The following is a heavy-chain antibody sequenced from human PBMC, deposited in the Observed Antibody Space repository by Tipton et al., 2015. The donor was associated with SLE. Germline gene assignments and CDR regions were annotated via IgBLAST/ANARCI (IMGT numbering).Heavy chain of an antibody. Sequence: SLRLSCAASGFTFSNYGMHWVRQAPGKGLEWVAVMWYDGSNKYSADSVKGRFTISRDNSKNTLYLQMNSLRAEDTAVYYCARVLTPYYGMDVWGQGTTVTVPS. CDR3: ARVLTPYYGMDV. CDR1: GFTFSNYG. J-gene: IGHJ6*02. D-gene: IGHD3-9*01. CDR2: MWYDGSNK. V-gene: IGHV3-33*01.